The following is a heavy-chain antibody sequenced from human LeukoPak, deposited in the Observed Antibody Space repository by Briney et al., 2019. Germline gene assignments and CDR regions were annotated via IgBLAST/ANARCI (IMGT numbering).Heavy chain of an antibody. Sequence: SETLSLTCTVSGGSISSYYWSWIRQPAGKGLEWIGRIYTSGSTNYNPSLKSRVTISVDTSKNQFSLKLSSVTAADTAVYYCARDERTTIFGVVSNWFDPWGQGTLVTVSS. CDR3: ARDERTTIFGVVSNWFDP. CDR2: IYTSGST. V-gene: IGHV4-4*07. J-gene: IGHJ5*02. D-gene: IGHD3-3*01. CDR1: GGSISSYY.